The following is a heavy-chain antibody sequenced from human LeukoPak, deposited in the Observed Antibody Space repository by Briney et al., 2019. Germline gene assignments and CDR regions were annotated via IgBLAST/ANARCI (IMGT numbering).Heavy chain of an antibody. Sequence: GTSLRLSCAASEFTFDSYAMHWVRQAPGKGLEWVAVISYDGSNEYYTDSVRGRFSISRDNSKNTLYLQMNSLSAEDTAVYYCARGSWFGELLPFDYWGQGTLVTVSS. CDR1: EFTFDSYA. CDR2: ISYDGSNE. J-gene: IGHJ4*02. D-gene: IGHD3-10*01. V-gene: IGHV3-30-3*01. CDR3: ARGSWFGELLPFDY.